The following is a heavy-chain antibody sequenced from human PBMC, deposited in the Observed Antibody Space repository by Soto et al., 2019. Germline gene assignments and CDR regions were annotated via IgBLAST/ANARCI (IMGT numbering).Heavy chain of an antibody. J-gene: IGHJ1*01. Sequence: EVQLLESGGGLVQPGGSLRLSCAASGFTFSSYAMSWVRQAPGKGLEWVSAISGSGGSTYYADSVKGRFTISRDNSKNTRYLQMTSLRAEDTAVYYCAKDRGSIDSPEYFQHWGQGTLVTVSS. CDR1: GFTFSSYA. D-gene: IGHD6-13*01. V-gene: IGHV3-23*01. CDR3: AKDRGSIDSPEYFQH. CDR2: ISGSGGST.